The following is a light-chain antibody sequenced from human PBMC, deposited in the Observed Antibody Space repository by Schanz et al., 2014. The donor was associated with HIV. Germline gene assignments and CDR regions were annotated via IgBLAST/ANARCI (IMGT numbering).Light chain of an antibody. J-gene: IGLJ3*02. CDR1: SSDVGGYYY. CDR3: QSFDGSLGGVL. V-gene: IGLV2-8*01. Sequence: QSALTQPPSASGSPGQSVNISCTGTSSDVGGYYYVSWYQQHPGKAPKLMIYEVSKRPSGVPDRLSGSKSGNTASLTVSGLQAEDEADYYCQSFDGSLGGVLFGGGTKLTVL. CDR2: EVS.